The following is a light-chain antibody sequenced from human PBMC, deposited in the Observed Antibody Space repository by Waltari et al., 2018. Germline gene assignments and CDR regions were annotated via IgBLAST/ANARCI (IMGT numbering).Light chain of an antibody. J-gene: IGLJ1*01. V-gene: IGLV1-51*01. CDR3: GAWDGRLSAYV. CDR2: DNN. Sequence: QSVLTQPPSVAAAPGQPVTISCSGDPSNLATRFVSWYHHPPGAAPKFVIFDNNRRPTGTPDRFSGSKSGTSATLVITGLQPGDEADYYCGAWDGRLSAYVFGSGTRVTVL. CDR1: PSNLATRF.